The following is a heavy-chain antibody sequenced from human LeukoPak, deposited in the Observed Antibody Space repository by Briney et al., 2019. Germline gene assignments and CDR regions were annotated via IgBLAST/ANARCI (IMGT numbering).Heavy chain of an antibody. Sequence: GGSLRLPCAASGFTFSSYGMSWVRQAPGKGLEWVSGINWNGASTGYVDSVKGRFTISRDNAKNSLYLQMNSLRAEDTALYYCARRVDGSGRYRGYYYYYMDVWGKGTTVTISS. D-gene: IGHD3-10*01. CDR2: INWNGAST. CDR3: ARRVDGSGRYRGYYYYYMDV. J-gene: IGHJ6*03. V-gene: IGHV3-20*04. CDR1: GFTFSSYG.